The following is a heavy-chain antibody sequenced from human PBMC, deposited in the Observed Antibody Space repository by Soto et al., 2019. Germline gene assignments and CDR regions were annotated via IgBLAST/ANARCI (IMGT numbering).Heavy chain of an antibody. D-gene: IGHD3-22*01. V-gene: IGHV4-30-2*01. CDR1: GRSISSGGYS. CDR2: IYHSGST. J-gene: IGHJ3*02. Sequence: TLYPTSVFSGRSISSGGYSRIWIRQPPGKGLEWIGYIYHSGSTYYNPSLKSRVTISVDRSKNQFSLKLSSVTAADTAVYYCARDRFYYDSSAAFDIWGQGTMVT. CDR3: ARDRFYYDSSAAFDI.